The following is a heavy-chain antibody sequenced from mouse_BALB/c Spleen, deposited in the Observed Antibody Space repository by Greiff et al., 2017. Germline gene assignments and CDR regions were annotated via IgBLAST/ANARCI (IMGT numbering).Heavy chain of an antibody. CDR3: ARTGTSYWDFDV. V-gene: IGHV1-54*01. D-gene: IGHD4-1*01. J-gene: IGHJ1*01. CDR1: GYAFTNYL. Sequence: QVQLQQSGAELVRPGTSVKVSCKASGYAFTNYLIEWVKQRPGQGLEWIGVINPGSGGTNYNEKFKGKATLTADKSSSTAYMQLSSLTSDDSAVYFCARTGTSYWDFDVWGAGTTVTVSS. CDR2: INPGSGGT.